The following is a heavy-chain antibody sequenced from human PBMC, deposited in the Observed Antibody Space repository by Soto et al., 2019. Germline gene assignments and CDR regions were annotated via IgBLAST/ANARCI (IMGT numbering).Heavy chain of an antibody. D-gene: IGHD3-10*01. CDR3: ARDFSGKNDAFDI. J-gene: IGHJ3*02. CDR1: GFTVTTNY. CDR2: VYSGGST. V-gene: IGHV3-66*01. Sequence: EVQLVESGGGLVQPGGSLRLSCAASGFTVTTNYMSWVRQPPGKGLEWVSVVYSGGSTYYADSVKARFTVSRDNSKTTLYLQMNSLRAEDTAVYYCARDFSGKNDAFDIWGQGTVVTVSS.